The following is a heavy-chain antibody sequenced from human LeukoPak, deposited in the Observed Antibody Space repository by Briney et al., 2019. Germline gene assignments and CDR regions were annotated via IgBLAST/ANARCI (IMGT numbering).Heavy chain of an antibody. J-gene: IGHJ3*02. CDR3: ARELGRNAFDI. CDR1: GYTFTDNH. D-gene: IGHD7-27*01. V-gene: IGHV1-2*02. Sequence: ASVKVSFKASGYTFTDNHMYWIRQAPGQGPECMGWINPNSGGTNYAQKFQGRITMTRDTSISTAYMELSRLTSDDTAIYFCARELGRNAFDIWGQGTMVTDSP. CDR2: INPNSGGT.